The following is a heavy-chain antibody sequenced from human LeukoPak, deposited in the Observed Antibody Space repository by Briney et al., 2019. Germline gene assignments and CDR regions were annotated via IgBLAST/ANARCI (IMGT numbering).Heavy chain of an antibody. CDR3: ARDYYDHWAYHAFDI. Sequence: SETLSLTCTVSGGSISSTSYYWGWIRQPPGKGLEWIGSIYYSGRTYYNPSLKSRVSMSVDTSKNQFSLKLSSVIAADTAVYYCARDYYDHWAYHAFDIWGQGTMVTVSS. V-gene: IGHV4-39*07. CDR1: GGSISSTSYY. D-gene: IGHD3-22*01. CDR2: IYYSGRT. J-gene: IGHJ3*02.